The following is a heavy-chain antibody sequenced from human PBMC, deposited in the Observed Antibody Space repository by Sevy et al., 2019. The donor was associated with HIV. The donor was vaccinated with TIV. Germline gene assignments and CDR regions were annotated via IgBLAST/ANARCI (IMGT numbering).Heavy chain of an antibody. Sequence: SETLSLTRTVSGGSISSGDYYWSWIRQPPGKGLEWIGYIYYSGSTYYNPSLKSRVTISVDTSKNQFSLKLSSVTAADTAVYYCARAYGSGSYYNGYAFDIWGQGTMVTVSS. D-gene: IGHD3-10*01. CDR3: ARAYGSGSYYNGYAFDI. V-gene: IGHV4-30-4*01. J-gene: IGHJ3*02. CDR1: GGSISSGDYY. CDR2: IYYSGST.